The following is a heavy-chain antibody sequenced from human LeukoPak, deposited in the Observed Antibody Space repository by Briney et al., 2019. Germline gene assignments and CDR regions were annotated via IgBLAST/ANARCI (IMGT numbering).Heavy chain of an antibody. D-gene: IGHD6-13*01. CDR1: GFTFRNYW. J-gene: IGHJ3*02. V-gene: IGHV3-7*01. CDR3: ARAGSSWYEDDAFDI. Sequence: GGSLRLSCAASGFTFRNYWMTWVRQAPGKGLEWVANIKQDESEKYYVDSVKGRFTISRDNAKNSLHLQMNSLRAEDTAVYYCARAGSSWYEDDAFDIWGQGTMVTVST. CDR2: IKQDESEK.